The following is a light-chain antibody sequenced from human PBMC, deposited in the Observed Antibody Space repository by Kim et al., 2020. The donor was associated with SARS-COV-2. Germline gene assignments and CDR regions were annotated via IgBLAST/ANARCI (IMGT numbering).Light chain of an antibody. CDR2: GAS. CDR3: QQYVSSPLFT. V-gene: IGKV3-20*01. Sequence: PGETSTLSCRASQSVSSSYLAWYQQKPGQAPRLLIYGASNRATGIPDRFSGSGSGTDFTLTISRLEPEDVAVYYCQQYVSSPLFTFGPGTKVDIK. CDR1: QSVSSSY. J-gene: IGKJ3*01.